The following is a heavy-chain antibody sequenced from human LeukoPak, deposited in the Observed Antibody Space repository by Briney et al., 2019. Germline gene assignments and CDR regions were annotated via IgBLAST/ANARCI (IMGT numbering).Heavy chain of an antibody. D-gene: IGHD5-18*01. V-gene: IGHV4-38-2*01. CDR1: GYSISSGYY. Sequence: SETLSLTCAVSGYSISSGYYWGWIRQPPGKGLEWIGSIYHSGSTYYNPSLKSRVTISVDTSKNQFSLKLSSVTAADTAVYYCARGGYSYGYGDYWGQGTLVTVSS. CDR2: IYHSGST. CDR3: ARGGYSYGYGDY. J-gene: IGHJ4*02.